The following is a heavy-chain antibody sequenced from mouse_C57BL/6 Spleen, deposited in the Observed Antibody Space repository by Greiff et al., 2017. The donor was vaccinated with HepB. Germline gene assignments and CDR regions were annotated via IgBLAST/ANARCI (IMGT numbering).Heavy chain of an antibody. V-gene: IGHV3-6*01. Sequence: EVKLQESGPGLVKPSQSLSLTCSVTGYSITSGYYWNWIRQFPGNKLEWMGYISYDGSNNYNPSLKNRISITRDTSKNQFFLKLNSVTTEDTATYYCARYYYGRMDYWGQGTSVTVSS. CDR1: GYSITSGYY. J-gene: IGHJ4*01. CDR3: ARYYYGRMDY. D-gene: IGHD1-1*01. CDR2: ISYDGSN.